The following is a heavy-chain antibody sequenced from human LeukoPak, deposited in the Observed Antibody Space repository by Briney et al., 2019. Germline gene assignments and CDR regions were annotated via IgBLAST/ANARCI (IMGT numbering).Heavy chain of an antibody. Sequence: ASVKVSCKASGYTFTGYYIHWVRQAPGQGLEWMAWINPNGGGTNYAQKFQGRVAVTRDSSISAAYMELSGLTSDDTAVFYCARGTGAPNYFDYWGQGTLVTVSS. CDR2: INPNGGGT. D-gene: IGHD7-27*01. CDR1: GYTFTGYY. V-gene: IGHV1-2*02. CDR3: ARGTGAPNYFDY. J-gene: IGHJ4*02.